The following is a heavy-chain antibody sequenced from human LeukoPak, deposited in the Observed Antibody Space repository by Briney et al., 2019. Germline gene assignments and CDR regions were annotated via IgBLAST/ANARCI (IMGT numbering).Heavy chain of an antibody. CDR1: GFTFSSYG. D-gene: IGHD6-13*01. CDR2: ITSSSSYI. Sequence: GGSLRLSCAAFGFTFSSYGLNWVRQAPGKGLEWVSSITSSSSYIYYADSVKGRFTISRDNAKSSLYLQMNSLRAEDTAVYYCARDRTPLSGVAATGTTSDSWGQGTLVTVSS. V-gene: IGHV3-21*01. CDR3: ARDRTPLSGVAATGTTSDS. J-gene: IGHJ5*01.